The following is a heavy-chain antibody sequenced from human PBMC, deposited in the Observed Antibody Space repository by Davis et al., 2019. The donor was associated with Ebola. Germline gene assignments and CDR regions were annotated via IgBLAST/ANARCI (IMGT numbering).Heavy chain of an antibody. Sequence: ASVKVSCKASGYTFTSYGISWVRQAPGQGLEWMGWISTYNGNTNYAQKLQGRVTMTTDTSTSTAYMELRSLRSDDTAVYYCARDQNYYDSLYYYGMDVWGQGTTVTVSS. CDR1: GYTFTSYG. J-gene: IGHJ6*02. D-gene: IGHD3-22*01. CDR2: ISTYNGNT. V-gene: IGHV1-18*01. CDR3: ARDQNYYDSLYYYGMDV.